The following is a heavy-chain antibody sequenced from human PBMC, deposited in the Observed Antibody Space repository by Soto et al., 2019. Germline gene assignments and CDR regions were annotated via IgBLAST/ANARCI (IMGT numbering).Heavy chain of an antibody. D-gene: IGHD6-25*01. CDR3: ARMGSQRYYYYGMDV. CDR2: ISSSSYI. CDR1: GFTFSSYS. J-gene: IGHJ6*02. Sequence: GSLRLSCAASGFTFSSYSMNWVRQAPGKGLEWVSSISSSSYIYYADSVKGRFTISRDNAKNSLYLQMNSLRAEDTSVYYCARMGSQRYYYYGMDVWGQGTTVTVSS. V-gene: IGHV3-21*01.